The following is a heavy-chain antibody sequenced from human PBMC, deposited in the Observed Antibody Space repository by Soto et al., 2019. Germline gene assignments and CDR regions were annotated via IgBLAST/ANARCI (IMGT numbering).Heavy chain of an antibody. V-gene: IGHV4-4*02. Sequence: SETLSLTCAVSGGSISSSNWWSWVRQPPGKGLEWIGEIYHSGSTNYNPSLKSRVTISVDKSKKQFSLKLKSVTAADTAVYFCARTMTTSGWFDPWGQGTLVTVSS. CDR3: ARTMTTSGWFDP. J-gene: IGHJ5*02. CDR1: GGSISSSNW. CDR2: IYHSGST. D-gene: IGHD4-17*01.